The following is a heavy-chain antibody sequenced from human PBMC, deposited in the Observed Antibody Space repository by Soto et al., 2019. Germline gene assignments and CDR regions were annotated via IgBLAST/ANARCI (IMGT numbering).Heavy chain of an antibody. D-gene: IGHD2-15*01. J-gene: IGHJ6*02. CDR1: GYTFTSYG. Sequence: ASVKVSCKASGYTFTSYGISWVRQAPGQVLEWMGWISAYNGNTNYAQKLQGRVTMTTDTSTSTAYMELRSLRSDDTAVYYCARDVGSCSGGSCYSSYYYYGMDVWGQGTTVTVLL. CDR3: ARDVGSCSGGSCYSSYYYYGMDV. CDR2: ISAYNGNT. V-gene: IGHV1-18*04.